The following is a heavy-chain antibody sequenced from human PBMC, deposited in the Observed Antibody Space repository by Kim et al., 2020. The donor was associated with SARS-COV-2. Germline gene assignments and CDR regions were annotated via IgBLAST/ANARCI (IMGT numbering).Heavy chain of an antibody. J-gene: IGHJ6*03. D-gene: IGHD2-2*01. CDR2: IYYSGST. Sequence: SETLSLTCTVSGGSISSYYWSWIRQPPGKGLEWIGYIYYSGSTNYNPSLKSRVTISVDTSKNQFSLKLSSVTAADTAVYYCARLGPDRVVPAAIFGSYYYYYYMDVWGKGTTVTVSS. CDR1: GGSISSYY. CDR3: ARLGPDRVVPAAIFGSYYYYYYMDV. V-gene: IGHV4-59*08.